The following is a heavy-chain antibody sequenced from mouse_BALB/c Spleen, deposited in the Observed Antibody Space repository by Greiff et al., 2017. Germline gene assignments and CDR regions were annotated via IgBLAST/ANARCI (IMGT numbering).Heavy chain of an antibody. J-gene: IGHJ4*01. CDR1: GYTFTSYW. D-gene: IGHD1-1*01. Sequence: QVQLKQSGAELAKPGASVKMSCKASGYTFTSYWMHWVKQRPGQGLEWIGYINPSTGYTEYNQKFKDKATLTADKSSSTAYMQLSSLTSEDSAVYYCAREQNYYGSSYRYAMDYWGQGTSVTVSS. V-gene: IGHV1-7*01. CDR2: INPSTGYT. CDR3: AREQNYYGSSYRYAMDY.